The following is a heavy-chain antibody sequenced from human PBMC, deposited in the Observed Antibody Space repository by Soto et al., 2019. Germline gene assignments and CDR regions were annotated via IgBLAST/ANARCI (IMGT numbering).Heavy chain of an antibody. D-gene: IGHD6-19*01. V-gene: IGHV4-4*02. CDR2: MYASGST. CDR3: AIGTVAGRDY. CDR1: GASITSSNW. Sequence: AETLSLTCGVCGASITSSNWWSWVRQHPGKGLEWIGEMYASGSTSYNPSLTSRLTISVDKSKNQLSLNLDSVTAADTALYYCAIGTVAGRDYWGQGTLVTVSS. J-gene: IGHJ4*02.